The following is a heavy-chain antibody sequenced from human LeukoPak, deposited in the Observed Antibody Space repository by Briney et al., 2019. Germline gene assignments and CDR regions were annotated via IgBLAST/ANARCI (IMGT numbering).Heavy chain of an antibody. V-gene: IGHV4-38-2*02. CDR3: ARLQYSYGYRWSSWFDP. J-gene: IGHJ5*02. D-gene: IGHD5-18*01. CDR1: GYSISSGYY. Sequence: PSETLSLTCTVSGYSISSGYYWGWIRQPPGKGLEWIGSIYHSGSTYYNPSLKSRVTISVDTSKNQFSLKLSSVTAADTAVYYCARLQYSYGYRWSSWFDPWGQGTLVTVSS. CDR2: IYHSGST.